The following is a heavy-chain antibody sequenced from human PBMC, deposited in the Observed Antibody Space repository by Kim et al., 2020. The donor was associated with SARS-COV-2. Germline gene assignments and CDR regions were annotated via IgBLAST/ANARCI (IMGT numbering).Heavy chain of an antibody. V-gene: IGHV3-21*01. CDR3: ARDLNYNLDY. CDR2: ISHNSGST. Sequence: GGSLRLSCAASGFTFSSYPMNWVRQAPGKGLECVSSISHNSGSTYYADSVKGRFTISRDNAKNSLYLQMNSLRAEDTAIYYCARDLNYNLDYLGQGTLVTVAS. D-gene: IGHD1-1*01. J-gene: IGHJ4*02. CDR1: GFTFSSYP.